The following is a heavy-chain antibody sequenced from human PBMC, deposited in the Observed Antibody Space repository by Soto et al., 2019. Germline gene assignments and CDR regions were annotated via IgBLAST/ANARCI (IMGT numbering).Heavy chain of an antibody. CDR3: AKDAVYNDGLWLMDH. V-gene: IGHV3-23*05. CDR1: GLPHSSFA. J-gene: IGHJ4*02. Sequence: EVHLLESGGGLVQPGGSLRLSCTASGLPHSSFAMMWVRQAPGKGLECVSGIYGSGRGIEYADSVKGRFTISRDNSKNTLYLQMTDLRADDTAVYYCAKDAVYNDGLWLMDHWGQGTQVTVSS. D-gene: IGHD2-21*01. CDR2: IYGSGRGI.